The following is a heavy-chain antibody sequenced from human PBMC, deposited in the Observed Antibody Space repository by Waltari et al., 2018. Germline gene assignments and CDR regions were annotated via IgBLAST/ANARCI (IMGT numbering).Heavy chain of an antibody. CDR3: ARGVNWDNGGDYFDN. CDR2: IVPILAVT. J-gene: IGHJ4*02. Sequence: QVQLVQSGAEVKKPGSSVTVSCKASGGTFSSYAISWVRQAPGQGLEWMGGIVPILAVTNSAQKFQGRVTITADKSTSTAYRELRSLRSEDTAVYYCARGVNWDNGGDYFDNWGQGTLVTVSS. D-gene: IGHD7-27*01. V-gene: IGHV1-69*10. CDR1: GGTFSSYA.